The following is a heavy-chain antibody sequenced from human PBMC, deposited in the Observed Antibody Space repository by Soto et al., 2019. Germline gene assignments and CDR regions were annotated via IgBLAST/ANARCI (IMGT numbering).Heavy chain of an antibody. V-gene: IGHV3-30-3*01. CDR1: GFTFSSYA. Sequence: GGSLRLSCAAAGFTFSSYAMHWVRQAPGKGLEWVAVISYDGSNKYYADSVKGRFTISRDNSKNTLYLQMNSLRAEDTAVYYCARDLDYWGQGTLVTVSS. CDR2: ISYDGSNK. CDR3: ARDLDY. J-gene: IGHJ4*02.